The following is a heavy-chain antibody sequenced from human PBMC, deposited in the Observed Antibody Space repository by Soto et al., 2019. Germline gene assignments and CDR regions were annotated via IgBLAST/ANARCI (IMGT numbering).Heavy chain of an antibody. CDR1: GYTFSAFW. J-gene: IGHJ6*03. V-gene: IGHV5-10-1*01. CDR2: IDPRDSYS. D-gene: IGHD2-21*01. Sequence: GESLKISCQASGYTFSAFWITWVRQMPGKGLEWMATIDPRDSYSNYSLSFQGHVTISADKSIGSAYLHWSTLEASDTAIYYWARLSMGLCIKTICQHSFGRDVRGKGT. CDR3: ARLSMGLCIKTICQHSFGRDV.